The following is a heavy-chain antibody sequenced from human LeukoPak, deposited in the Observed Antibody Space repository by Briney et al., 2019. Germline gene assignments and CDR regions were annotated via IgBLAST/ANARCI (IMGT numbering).Heavy chain of an antibody. Sequence: LQTLSLTCTVSGGSISSGSYYWSWIRQPPGKGLEWIGYIYYSGSTYYNPSLKSRVTISVDTSKNQFSLKLSSVTAADTAVYYCARDGPLSPGGWFDPWGQGTLVTVSS. CDR2: IYYSGST. V-gene: IGHV4-30-4*08. CDR3: ARDGPLSPGGWFDP. CDR1: GGSISSGSYY. D-gene: IGHD2-8*01. J-gene: IGHJ5*02.